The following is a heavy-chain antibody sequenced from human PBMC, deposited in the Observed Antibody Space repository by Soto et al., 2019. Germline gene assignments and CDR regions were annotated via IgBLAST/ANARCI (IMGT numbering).Heavy chain of an antibody. CDR2: IIPILGIT. D-gene: IGHD1-26*01. Sequence: SVKVSCKASGGTFSSYTISWVRQAPGQGLEWMGRIIPILGITKYAQKIQSRDTIKADKSTSTANIELSSLRSEDTAVYYCARALTVGATVDYWG. CDR3: ARALTVGATVDY. CDR1: GGTFSSYT. V-gene: IGHV1-69*02. J-gene: IGHJ4*01.